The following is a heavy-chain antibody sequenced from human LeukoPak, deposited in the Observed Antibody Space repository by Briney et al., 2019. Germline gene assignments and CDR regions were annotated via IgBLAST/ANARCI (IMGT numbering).Heavy chain of an antibody. CDR3: ATPGYCSSTSCPNNWFDP. Sequence: PSETLSLTCAVYGGSFSGYYWSWIRQPPGKGREWIGEINHSGSTNYNPSLKSRVTISVDTSKNQFSLKLSSVTAADTAVYYCATPGYCSSTSCPNNWFDPWGQGTLVTVSS. D-gene: IGHD2-2*03. V-gene: IGHV4-34*01. J-gene: IGHJ5*02. CDR2: INHSGST. CDR1: GGSFSGYY.